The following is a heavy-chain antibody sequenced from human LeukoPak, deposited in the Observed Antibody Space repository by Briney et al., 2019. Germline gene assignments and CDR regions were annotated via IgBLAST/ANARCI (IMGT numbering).Heavy chain of an antibody. J-gene: IGHJ4*02. CDR3: ARGYYSGSIDY. V-gene: IGHV1-18*01. CDR2: ISAYNGYT. D-gene: IGHD1-26*01. CDR1: GYTFTNYG. Sequence: ASVKVSCKASGYTFTNYGVSWVRQAPGQGLEWMGWISAYNGYTNYAQKFQFRVTMTTDTSTSTAYMELRSLRSDDTAVYYCARGYYSGSIDYWGQGTLVTVSS.